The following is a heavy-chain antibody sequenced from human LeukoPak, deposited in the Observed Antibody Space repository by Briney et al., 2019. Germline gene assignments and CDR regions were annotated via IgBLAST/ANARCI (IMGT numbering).Heavy chain of an antibody. CDR2: ISGSGGST. V-gene: IGHV3-23*01. J-gene: IGHJ4*02. Sequence: GSLRLSCAASGFSFSSYALSWVRQAPGKGLEWVSAISGSGGSTYYADSVKGRFTVSRDNSKKALYLQMNSLRAEDTAVYYCARDFMNYFDYWGQGTLVTVSS. D-gene: IGHD3-16*01. CDR3: ARDFMNYFDY. CDR1: GFSFSSYA.